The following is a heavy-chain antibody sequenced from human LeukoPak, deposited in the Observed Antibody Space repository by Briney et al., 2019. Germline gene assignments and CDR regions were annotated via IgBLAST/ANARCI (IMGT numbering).Heavy chain of an antibody. CDR3: AKDLRPDGVYDLDY. Sequence: SCVATGLNFSNYAMSWVRQAQGKGLQWVSFIHIGGGTYYADSVRGRFTISRDNSRNTLYLQMNSLRAEDTAVYYCAKDLRPDGVYDLDYWGQGTLVTVSS. J-gene: IGHJ4*02. CDR2: FIHIGGGT. CDR1: GLNFSNYA. V-gene: IGHV3-23*01. D-gene: IGHD5/OR15-5a*01.